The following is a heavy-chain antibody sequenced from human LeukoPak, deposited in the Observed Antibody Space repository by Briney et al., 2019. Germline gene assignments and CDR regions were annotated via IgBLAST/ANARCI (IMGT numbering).Heavy chain of an antibody. J-gene: IGHJ6*03. V-gene: IGHV3-48*03. CDR3: ARLAVATSWGYYYYYMDV. D-gene: IGHD6-19*01. Sequence: GGSLRLSCAASGFIVTGDHMIWVRQAPGKGLEWVSYISSSGSTIYYADSVKGRFTISRDNAKNSLYLQMNSLRAEDTAVYYCARLAVATSWGYYYYYMDVWGKGTTVTISS. CDR1: GFIVTGDH. CDR2: ISSSGSTI.